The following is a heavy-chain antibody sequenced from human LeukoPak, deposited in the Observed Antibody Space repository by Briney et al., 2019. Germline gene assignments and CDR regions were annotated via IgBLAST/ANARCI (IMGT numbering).Heavy chain of an antibody. D-gene: IGHD4-17*01. Sequence: SETLSLTCAVYGGSFSGYYWTWIRQPPGKGLEWIGEIIDTGSTKYNSSLKSRVSISSDTSKNQFSLELSSVTAADTAVYYCARLKATVSIHAYFDSWGQGTLVTVSS. V-gene: IGHV4-34*12. CDR2: IIDTGST. CDR3: ARLKATVSIHAYFDS. CDR1: GGSFSGYY. J-gene: IGHJ4*02.